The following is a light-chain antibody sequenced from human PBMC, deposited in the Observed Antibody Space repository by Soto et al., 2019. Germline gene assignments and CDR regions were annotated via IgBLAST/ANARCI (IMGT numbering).Light chain of an antibody. CDR1: SSDVGGYDY. V-gene: IGLV2-14*01. CDR2: EVS. CDR3: SSYTVSRSYV. J-gene: IGLJ1*01. Sequence: QSVLTQPASVSGSPGQSITISCTGTSSDVGGYDYVSWYQQHPGKAPKLMIYEVSNRPSGVSNRFSGSKSGNTASLTISGLQAEDEADYYCSSYTVSRSYVFGTGTKVT.